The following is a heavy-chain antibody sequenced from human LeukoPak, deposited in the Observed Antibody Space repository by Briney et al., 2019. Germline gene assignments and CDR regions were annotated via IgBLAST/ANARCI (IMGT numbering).Heavy chain of an antibody. CDR2: ISGSGGST. CDR1: GFTFSSYA. D-gene: IGHD4-17*01. Sequence: GGSLRLSCAASGFTFSSYAMSRVRQAPGKGLEWVSAISGSGGSTYYADSVKGRFTISRDNSKNTLYLQMNSLRAEDTAVYYCATLTTVTSGAFDIWGQGTMVTVSS. V-gene: IGHV3-23*01. CDR3: ATLTTVTSGAFDI. J-gene: IGHJ3*02.